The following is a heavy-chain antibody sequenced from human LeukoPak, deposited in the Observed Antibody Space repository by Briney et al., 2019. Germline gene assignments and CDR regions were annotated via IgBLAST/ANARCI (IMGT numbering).Heavy chain of an antibody. Sequence: GALRLSCAASGFTFHSYGMHWVRQAPGKGLQWVASIWYDGSNKYYTDSVKGRFTISRDNSKNTLYLQMNSLGAEDTANYYCARDQGGGYSAFDYWGQGTLVTVSS. V-gene: IGHV3-33*01. D-gene: IGHD5-12*01. CDR2: IWYDGSNK. J-gene: IGHJ4*02. CDR1: GFTFHSYG. CDR3: ARDQGGGYSAFDY.